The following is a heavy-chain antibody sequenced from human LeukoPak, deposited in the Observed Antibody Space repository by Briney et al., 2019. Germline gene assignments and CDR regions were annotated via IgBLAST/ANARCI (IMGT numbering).Heavy chain of an antibody. CDR3: ARDRMDFWSGYSDY. J-gene: IGHJ4*02. V-gene: IGHV3-9*01. CDR1: GFTFDDYA. D-gene: IGHD3-3*01. Sequence: PGGSLRLSCAASGFTFDDYAMHWVRQAPGKGLEWVSGISWNSGSIGYADSVKGRFTISRDNAKNSLYLQMNSLRAEDTAVYYCARDRMDFWSGYSDYWGQGTLVTVSS. CDR2: ISWNSGSI.